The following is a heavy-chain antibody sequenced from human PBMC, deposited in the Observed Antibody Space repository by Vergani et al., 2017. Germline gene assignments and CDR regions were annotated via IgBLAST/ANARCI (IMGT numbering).Heavy chain of an antibody. CDR1: GGSISSNSYY. CDR3: ARHAPQFELFYFDY. V-gene: IGHV4-39*01. CDR2: MYYSGST. D-gene: IGHD1-7*01. Sequence: QLHLQESGPGLVKPSETLSLTCTVSGGSISSNSYYWGWIRQPPGKGLEWIGSMYYSGSTYYNPSLKSRVTISVDTSKNQFSLKLSSVTAADTAVYYCARHAPQFELFYFDYWGQGTLVTVSS. J-gene: IGHJ4*02.